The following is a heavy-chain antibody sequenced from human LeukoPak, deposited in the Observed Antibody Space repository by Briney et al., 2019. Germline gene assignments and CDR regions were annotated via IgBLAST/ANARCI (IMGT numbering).Heavy chain of an antibody. CDR1: GGSISSSY. CDR2: IYYSGST. D-gene: IGHD3-22*01. V-gene: IGHV4-59*01. J-gene: IGHJ4*02. Sequence: TLSLTCTVSGGSISSSYWSWIRQPPGKGLEWIGYIYYSGSTNYSPSLKSRVTISVDTSKNQFSLKLTSVTAADTAVYYCARHEVRDSSGYYYFDYWGQGTLVTVSS. CDR3: ARHEVRDSSGYYYFDY.